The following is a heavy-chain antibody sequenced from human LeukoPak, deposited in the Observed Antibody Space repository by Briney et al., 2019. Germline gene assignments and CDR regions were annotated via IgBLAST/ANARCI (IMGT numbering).Heavy chain of an antibody. Sequence: PGGSLRLSCAASGFTFSSYTMTWVRQAPGKGLDWVSSINSDGDSTYFAHSVKGRFTISRDNSKNTVHLLLNRLRAEDTAVYYCAQGRDGYNPFDPWGQGTLVTVSS. V-gene: IGHV3-23*01. D-gene: IGHD5-24*01. CDR1: GFTFSSYT. CDR2: INSDGDST. CDR3: AQGRDGYNPFDP. J-gene: IGHJ5*02.